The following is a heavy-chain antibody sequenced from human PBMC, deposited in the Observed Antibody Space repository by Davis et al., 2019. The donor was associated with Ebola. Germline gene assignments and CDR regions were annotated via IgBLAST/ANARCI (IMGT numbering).Heavy chain of an antibody. J-gene: IGHJ4*02. CDR3: ASGYYDSSGHSVFDY. V-gene: IGHV1-2*02. Sequence: ASVKVSCKASGYTFTGYYMHWVRQAPGQGLEWMGWINPNSGGTNYAQKFQGRVTMTRDTSISTAYMELSRLRSDDTAVYYCASGYYDSSGHSVFDYWGQGTLVTVSS. D-gene: IGHD3-22*01. CDR1: GYTFTGYY. CDR2: INPNSGGT.